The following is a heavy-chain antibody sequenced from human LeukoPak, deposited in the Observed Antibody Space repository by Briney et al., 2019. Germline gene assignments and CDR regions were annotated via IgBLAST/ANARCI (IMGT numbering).Heavy chain of an antibody. CDR1: GGSISSYY. J-gene: IGHJ4*02. Sequence: SETLSLTCTVSGGSISSYYWSWIRQPAGKGLEWIGRIYTSGSTSYNPSLKSRVTMSVDTSKNQFSLKLSSVTAADTAVYYCARNPLTGSTGEFDYWGQGTLVTVSS. CDR2: IYTSGST. CDR3: ARNPLTGSTGEFDY. V-gene: IGHV4-4*07. D-gene: IGHD3-9*01.